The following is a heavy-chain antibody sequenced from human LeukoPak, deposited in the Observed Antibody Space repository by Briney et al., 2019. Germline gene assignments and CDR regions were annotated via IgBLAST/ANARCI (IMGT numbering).Heavy chain of an antibody. CDR2: INWNGVST. J-gene: IGHJ6*03. D-gene: IGHD4-11*01. CDR3: ARALSNYVDYHYYYYMDV. V-gene: IGHV3-20*04. Sequence: GGSLRLSCAASGFTFDDYGMSWVRQAPGKGLEWVSGINWNGVSTIYVDSVKGRFTISRDNSKNSLYLQMNSLRAEDTALYYCARALSNYVDYHYYYYMDVWGKGTTVTVSS. CDR1: GFTFDDYG.